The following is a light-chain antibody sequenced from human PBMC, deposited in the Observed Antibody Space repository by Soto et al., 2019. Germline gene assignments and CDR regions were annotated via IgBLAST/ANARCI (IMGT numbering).Light chain of an antibody. CDR3: QQSFTTPLT. CDR1: QSISNY. CDR2: AAS. J-gene: IGKJ4*01. V-gene: IGKV1-39*01. Sequence: DIQMTQSPSSLSASVGDSVTITCRPSQSISNYLNWYQQKPGKAPKLLIYAASSLQSGVPSRFSGSGSGTDFTLTISSLQPEDFATYYCQQSFTTPLTFGGGTKVEIK.